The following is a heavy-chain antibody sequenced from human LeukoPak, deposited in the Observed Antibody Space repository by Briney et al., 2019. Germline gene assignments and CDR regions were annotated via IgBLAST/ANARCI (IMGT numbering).Heavy chain of an antibody. CDR3: ASFAY. V-gene: IGHV3-66*02. CDR1: GFTVSTNY. J-gene: IGHJ4*02. CDR2: IYRGGST. Sequence: GGSLRLSCIASGFTVSTNYMTWVRQAPGKGLEWVSVIYRGGSTYYSDSVKGRFTISRDSSENTLYLQMNSLTTEDTAVYYCASFAYWGQGTLVTVSS.